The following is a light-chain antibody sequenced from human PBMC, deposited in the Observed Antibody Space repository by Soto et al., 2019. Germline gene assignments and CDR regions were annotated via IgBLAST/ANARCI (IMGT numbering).Light chain of an antibody. CDR3: SSFTSTRIYV. J-gene: IGLJ1*01. CDR1: HNDIGTYDY. Sequence: QSVLTHPTSVSGSPGQSITISCTGNHNDIGTYDYVSWYQQHSGRAPRLLIHGVTTRPSGISDRFSASKSGLTASLTISGPQPEDEADYYCSSFTSTRIYVFGPGTKVTV. V-gene: IGLV2-14*03. CDR2: GVT.